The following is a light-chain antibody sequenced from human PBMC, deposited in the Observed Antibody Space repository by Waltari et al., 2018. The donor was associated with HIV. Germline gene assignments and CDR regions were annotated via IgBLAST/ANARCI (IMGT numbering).Light chain of an antibody. CDR2: GNS. Sequence: QSVLTQPPSVSGAPGQRVTISCTGSSPTIRAGYDVPWHQQLPGTAPKLLIYGNSNRPSGVPDRFSGSKSGTSASLAITGLQAEDEADYYCQSYDSSLSGHVVFGGGTKLTVL. CDR3: QSYDSSLSGHVV. J-gene: IGLJ2*01. V-gene: IGLV1-40*01. CDR1: SPTIRAGYD.